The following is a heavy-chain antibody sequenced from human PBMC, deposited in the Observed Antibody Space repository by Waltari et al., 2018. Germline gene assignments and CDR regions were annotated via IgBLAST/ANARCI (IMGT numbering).Heavy chain of an antibody. J-gene: IGHJ4*02. CDR1: GFTFSNCT. Sequence: EVQLLESGGGLAQPGGSLRLSCSASGFTFSNCTMSWVRQAPGKGLGRVSGITGSGEAKYYADSGKGRFTISRDNSKNTLYLQMNNLRAEDTAVYYCAKSPKVATIFDYWGQGTLVTVS. V-gene: IGHV3-23*01. CDR2: ITGSGEAK. CDR3: AKSPKVATIFDY. D-gene: IGHD5-12*01.